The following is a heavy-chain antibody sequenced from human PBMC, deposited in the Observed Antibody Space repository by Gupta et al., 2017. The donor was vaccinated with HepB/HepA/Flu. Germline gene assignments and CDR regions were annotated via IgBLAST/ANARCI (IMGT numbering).Heavy chain of an antibody. Sequence: EVQLLESGGDWVQPGGSLRLSCAASGFIFSSYAMSWVRQAPGKGLEWVSTISGDGGSTYDADSVKGRFTISRDNSKNTLYLQMNSLIAEDTAIYYCAKMGYCSGRTCIYYYYGMDVWGQGTTVTVSS. D-gene: IGHD2-15*01. CDR3: AKMGYCSGRTCIYYYYGMDV. V-gene: IGHV3-23*01. J-gene: IGHJ6*02. CDR2: ISGDGGST. CDR1: GFIFSSYA.